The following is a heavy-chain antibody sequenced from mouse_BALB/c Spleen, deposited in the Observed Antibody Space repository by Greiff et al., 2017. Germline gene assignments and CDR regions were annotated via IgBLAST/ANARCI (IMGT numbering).Heavy chain of an antibody. Sequence: VQLQQSGAELVKPGASVKLSCTASGFNINDTYMHWVKQRPEQGLEWIGRIDPANGNTKYDPKFQGKATITADTSSNTAYLQLSSLTSEDTAVYYCARSVSWFAYWGQGTLVTVSA. J-gene: IGHJ3*01. CDR3: ARSVSWFAY. V-gene: IGHV14-3*02. CDR1: GFNINDTY. CDR2: IDPANGNT.